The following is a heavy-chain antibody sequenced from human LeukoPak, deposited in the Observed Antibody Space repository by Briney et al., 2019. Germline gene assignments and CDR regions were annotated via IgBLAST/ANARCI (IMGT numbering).Heavy chain of an antibody. V-gene: IGHV4-4*07. CDR3: ARDKFPEWDYYDSSVGYAFDI. Sequence: SETLSLTCTVSGGSISSYYWSWIRQPAGKGLEWIGRIYTSGSTNYNPSLKSRVTMSVDTSKNQFSLKLSSVTAADTAVYYCARDKFPEWDYYDSSVGYAFDIWGQGTMVTVSS. CDR2: IYTSGST. D-gene: IGHD3-22*01. CDR1: GGSISSYY. J-gene: IGHJ3*02.